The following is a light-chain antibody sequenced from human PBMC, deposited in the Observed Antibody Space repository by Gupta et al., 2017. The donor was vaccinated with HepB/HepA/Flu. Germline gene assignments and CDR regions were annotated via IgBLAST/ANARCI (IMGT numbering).Light chain of an antibody. CDR1: QGIRDY. Sequence: DIQMTQSPSSLSASVGDRVTITCRASQGIRDYLRWYQQKPGRAPKRLIYSASSLQKGVPSRFSGSGSGTEFTLTISNLQPEDSAIYYCLQHNGYPLTFGQGTRLEI. V-gene: IGKV1-17*02. CDR2: SAS. CDR3: LQHNGYPLT. J-gene: IGKJ5*01.